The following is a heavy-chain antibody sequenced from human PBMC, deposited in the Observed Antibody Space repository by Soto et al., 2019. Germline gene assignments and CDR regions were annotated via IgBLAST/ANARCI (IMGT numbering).Heavy chain of an antibody. J-gene: IGHJ4*02. V-gene: IGHV3-23*01. CDR3: ATALQLWLPKTQLLLFGELSPDDY. CDR1: GFTFSSYA. CDR2: ISGSGGST. D-gene: IGHD3-10*01. Sequence: EVQLLESGGGLVQPGGSLRLSCAASGFTFSSYAMSWVRQAPGKGLEWVSAISGSGGSTYYADSVKGRFTISRDNSKKTLYLRMNSLRAEDKAVYYCATALQLWLPKTQLLLFGELSPDDYWGQVTLVTVSS.